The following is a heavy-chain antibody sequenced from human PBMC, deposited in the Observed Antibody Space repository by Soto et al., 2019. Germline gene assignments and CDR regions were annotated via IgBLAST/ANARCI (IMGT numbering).Heavy chain of an antibody. CDR3: AKAHYDFWSGTRDYFDN. V-gene: IGHV3-30*18. D-gene: IGHD3-3*01. CDR2: ISYDGSEK. Sequence: VLLVESGGGVVQSGRSLRLSCEASGFTFRSFGMHWVRQAPGKGLEWVAVISYDGSEKYYADSVKGRFTISRDKSRDTLYLQMNSLRVEDTAVYYCAKAHYDFWSGTRDYFDNWGQGTLVTVSS. J-gene: IGHJ4*02. CDR1: GFTFRSFG.